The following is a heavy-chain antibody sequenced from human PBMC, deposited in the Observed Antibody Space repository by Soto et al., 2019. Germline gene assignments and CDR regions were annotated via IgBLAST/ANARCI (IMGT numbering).Heavy chain of an antibody. Sequence: ASVKVSCKVSGYTLTELSMHWVRQAPGKGLEWMGGFDPEDGETIYAQKFQGRVTMTEDTSTDTAYMELSSLRSEDTAVYYCATDLRKRWAPPTDYWGQGTLVTVSS. J-gene: IGHJ4*02. V-gene: IGHV1-24*01. CDR1: GYTLTELS. D-gene: IGHD4-17*01. CDR2: FDPEDGET. CDR3: ATDLRKRWAPPTDY.